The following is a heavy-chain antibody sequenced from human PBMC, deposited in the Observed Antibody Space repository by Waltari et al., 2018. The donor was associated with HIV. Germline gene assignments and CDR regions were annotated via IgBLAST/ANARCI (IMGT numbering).Heavy chain of an antibody. CDR3: ARGVGVTAIYYYYGMDV. V-gene: IGHV3-48*01. CDR2: ISSSSSTI. Sequence: EVQLVESGGGLVQPGGSLRLSCAASGFTFSSYSMNWVRQAPGKGLEWVSYISSSSSTIYYADSGKGRFTISRENAKNSLYLQMNSLRAEDTAVYYCARGVGVTAIYYYYGMDVWGQGTTVTVSS. D-gene: IGHD2-21*02. J-gene: IGHJ6*02. CDR1: GFTFSSYS.